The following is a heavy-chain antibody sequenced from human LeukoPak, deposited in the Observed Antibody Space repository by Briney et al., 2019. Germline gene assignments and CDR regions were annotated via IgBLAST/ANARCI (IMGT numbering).Heavy chain of an antibody. CDR3: AKGGVSDRGSWYGDYFDH. D-gene: IGHD6-13*01. J-gene: IGHJ4*02. CDR1: GFKFSSYG. V-gene: IGHV3-30*18. CDR2: LSADGSHK. Sequence: PGGSLRLSCEASGFKFSSYGTHWVRQAPGKGLEWVAVLSADGSHKQFADAVKDRFAISRDNSKETLYLQMNGLRSEDTAIYYCAKGGVSDRGSWYGDYFDHWGQETLVTVSS.